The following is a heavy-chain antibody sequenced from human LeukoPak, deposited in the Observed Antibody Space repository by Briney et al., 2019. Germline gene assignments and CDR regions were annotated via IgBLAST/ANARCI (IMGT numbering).Heavy chain of an antibody. CDR1: GGSFSAYY. Sequence: SETLSLTCAVYGGSFSAYYWSWIRQPPGKGLEWIGEINHSGNTNYNPSLKSRVTMSVDTSKNQFSLKLSSVTAADTAVYYCATGGLVPDRRAGQKERKWFDPWGQGTLVTVPS. D-gene: IGHD6-19*01. CDR2: INHSGNT. CDR3: ATGGLVPDRRAGQKERKWFDP. V-gene: IGHV4-34*01. J-gene: IGHJ5*02.